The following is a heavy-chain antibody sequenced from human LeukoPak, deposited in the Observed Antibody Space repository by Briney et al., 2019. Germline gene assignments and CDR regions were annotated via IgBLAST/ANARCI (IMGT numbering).Heavy chain of an antibody. CDR2: ISAYNGNT. J-gene: IGHJ4*02. D-gene: IGHD2-15*01. V-gene: IGHV1-18*01. CDR3: ARVPSGGPSDY. Sequence: EASVKVSCKASGYSFTSYGISWVRQAPGQGLEWMGWISAYNGNTNYAQRLQGRVTMTTDTSTSTAYMELRSLTSDDTAVYYCARVPSGGPSDYWGQGTLVTVSS. CDR1: GYSFTSYG.